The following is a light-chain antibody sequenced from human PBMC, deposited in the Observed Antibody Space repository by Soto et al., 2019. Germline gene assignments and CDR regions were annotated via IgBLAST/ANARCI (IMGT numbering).Light chain of an antibody. V-gene: IGLV4-69*01. CDR3: QTWGTGIHVV. Sequence: QSVLNQSPSASASLGASVTLTCTLSSGHSSYAIAWHQQQPEKGPRYLMKLDSDGSHTKGDAIPDRFSGSSSGAERYLTISSLQSEDEADYYCQTWGTGIHVVFGGGTKLTVL. J-gene: IGLJ2*01. CDR1: SGHSSYA. CDR2: LDSDGSH.